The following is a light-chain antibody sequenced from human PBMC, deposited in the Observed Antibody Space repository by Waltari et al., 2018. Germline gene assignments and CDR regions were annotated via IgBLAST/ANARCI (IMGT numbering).Light chain of an antibody. CDR1: QSVIYNS. Sequence: DNALTQSPDTLSLSPGERATLSCRASQSVIYNSLSWYQHKPGQAPRLLIYGASTRAAGIPDRFSGSESGTDFTLTISRLEPEDSAVYYCQQNDRSFWTFGQGTKVEIK. CDR3: QQNDRSFWT. J-gene: IGKJ1*01. CDR2: GAS. V-gene: IGKV3-20*01.